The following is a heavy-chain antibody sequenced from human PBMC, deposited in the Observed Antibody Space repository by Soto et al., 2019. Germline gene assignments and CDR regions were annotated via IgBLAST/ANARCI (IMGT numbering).Heavy chain of an antibody. CDR3: ARAGAAFDY. CDR1: GGSISSYY. Sequence: QVQLQESGPGLVKPSETLSLTCTVSGGSISSYYWSWIRQPPGKGLEWIGYIYYSGSTNYNPSLKSRVTIAVDTSKNQFSLKLSSVTAADTAVYYCARAGAAFDYWGQGTLVTVSS. D-gene: IGHD7-27*01. CDR2: IYYSGST. J-gene: IGHJ4*02. V-gene: IGHV4-59*01.